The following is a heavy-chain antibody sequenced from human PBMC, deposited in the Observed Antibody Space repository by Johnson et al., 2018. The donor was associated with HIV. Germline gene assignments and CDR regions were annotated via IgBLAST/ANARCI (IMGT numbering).Heavy chain of an antibody. D-gene: IGHD1-26*01. CDR1: GFTFSSFA. Sequence: QVQLVESGGGLVKPGGSLRLSCEGSGFTFSSFAIHWVRQAPGKGLEWVALISYDGSNKYYADSVKGRFTISRDNSKNTLYLQMNSLRAEDRSVYYCARGREGGTYQGGAFDIWGQGTMVTVSS. CDR3: ARGREGGTYQGGAFDI. J-gene: IGHJ3*02. CDR2: ISYDGSNK. V-gene: IGHV3-30*04.